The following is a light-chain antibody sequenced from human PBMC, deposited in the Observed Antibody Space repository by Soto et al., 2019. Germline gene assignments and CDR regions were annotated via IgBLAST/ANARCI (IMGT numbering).Light chain of an antibody. J-gene: IGKJ2*01. CDR2: WAS. Sequence: DIVMTQSPDSLAVSLGERATINCKSSQSVLYSSNNKNYLAWYEQKPGQPPKLLIYWASTRESGVPERFSGSGSGTDFTLTISSLQAEDVAVYYCKQYYSTPPTFGQGTKLEIK. V-gene: IGKV4-1*01. CDR3: KQYYSTPPT. CDR1: QSVLYSSNNKNY.